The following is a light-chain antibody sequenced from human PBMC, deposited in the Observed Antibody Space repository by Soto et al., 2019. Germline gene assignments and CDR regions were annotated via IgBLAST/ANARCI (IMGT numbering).Light chain of an antibody. Sequence: QSALTKPPSASGSPGQSVAISCTGTSRDVGGYNYVSWFQQHPGKAPKLMIYEVTKRPSGVPDRFSGSKSGNTASLTVSGLQAEDEADYYCASYAGNNVIFGGGTKLTVL. J-gene: IGLJ2*01. V-gene: IGLV2-8*01. CDR1: SRDVGGYNY. CDR2: EVT. CDR3: ASYAGNNVI.